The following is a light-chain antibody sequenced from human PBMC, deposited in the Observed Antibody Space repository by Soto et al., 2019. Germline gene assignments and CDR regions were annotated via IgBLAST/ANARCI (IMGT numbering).Light chain of an antibody. J-gene: IGLJ1*01. Sequence: QSALKQPASVSGAPGQSITISCTGTSSDVGGYNYVSWYQQHPGKAPKLMIYDVSNRPSGVSNRFSGSKSGSTASLTISGLQDEDEADYYCSSYTSLSTLVFGTGTKVTVL. CDR1: SSDVGGYNY. CDR2: DVS. CDR3: SSYTSLSTLV. V-gene: IGLV2-14*01.